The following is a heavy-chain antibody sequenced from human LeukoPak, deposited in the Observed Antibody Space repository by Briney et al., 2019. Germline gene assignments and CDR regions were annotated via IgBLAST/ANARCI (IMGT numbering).Heavy chain of an antibody. J-gene: IGHJ6*02. CDR3: ARGPPYYDFWSGYYTKGYYYGMDV. V-gene: IGHV4-30-4*01. D-gene: IGHD3-3*01. CDR1: GGSISSGDYY. CDR2: IYYSGST. Sequence: PSQTLSLTCTVSGGSISSGDYYWSWIRQPPGKGLEWIGYIYYSGSTNYNPSLKSRVTISVDTSKNQFSLKLSSVTAADTAVYYCARGPPYYDFWSGYYTKGYYYGMDVWGQGTTVTVSS.